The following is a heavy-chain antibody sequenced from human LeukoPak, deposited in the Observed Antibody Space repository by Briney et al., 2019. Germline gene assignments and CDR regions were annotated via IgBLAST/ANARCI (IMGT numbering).Heavy chain of an antibody. J-gene: IGHJ4*02. V-gene: IGHV3-48*01. D-gene: IGHD3-22*01. CDR1: EFTFSSYS. Sequence: GGSLRLSCAASEFTFSSYSMNWVRQAPGKGLEWVSYITNSGNSKSYADSVKGRFTISRDNGKNTLYLQMNSLRADDTAVYYCARGSTYYDSSGQVPFDYWGQGTLVTVSS. CDR2: ITNSGNSK. CDR3: ARGSTYYDSSGQVPFDY.